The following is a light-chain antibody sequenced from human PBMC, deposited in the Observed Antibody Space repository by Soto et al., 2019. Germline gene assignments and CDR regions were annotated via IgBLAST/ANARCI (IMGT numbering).Light chain of an antibody. CDR2: SNN. J-gene: IGLJ3*02. Sequence: QSVLTQPPSASGTPGQRVTISCSGSSSNIGSNTVNWYQQLPGTAPKLLIYSNNQRPSGVPDRFSGSKSGTSASLAISRLQSEDEVYYYCAAWDDSLNAPGVFGGGTKLTVL. CDR3: AAWDDSLNAPGV. CDR1: SSNIGSNT. V-gene: IGLV1-44*01.